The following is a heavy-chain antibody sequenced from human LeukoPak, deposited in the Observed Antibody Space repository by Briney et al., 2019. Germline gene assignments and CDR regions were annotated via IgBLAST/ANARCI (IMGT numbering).Heavy chain of an antibody. D-gene: IGHD1-14*01. CDR2: IHNSGRT. CDR1: GSSVSSYY. V-gene: IGHV4-59*08. CDR3: ARHGTISSESYFDY. J-gene: IGHJ4*02. Sequence: SPSETLSLTCSVSGSSVSSYYWSWIRQSPGKGLEWIGYIHNSGRTNYNPSLKSRVTGFVDTSKNQVSLRLSSVTAADTAVYYCARHGTISSESYFDYWGQGALVTVSS.